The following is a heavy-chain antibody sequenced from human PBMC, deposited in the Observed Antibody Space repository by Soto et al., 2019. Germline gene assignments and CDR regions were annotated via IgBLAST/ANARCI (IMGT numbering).Heavy chain of an antibody. CDR1: GGSINAYY. D-gene: IGHD6-25*01. CDR2: IHYSGPT. J-gene: IGHJ4*02. Sequence: PSETLSLTCTVSGGSINAYYWSWIRQPPGKGLEWIGYIHYSGPTDYNPSLKSRVTISVDTSKNQFSLKLSSVTAADTSVYYCASHSKRSQLDSWGPGTLVTVSS. V-gene: IGHV4-59*08. CDR3: ASHSKRSQLDS.